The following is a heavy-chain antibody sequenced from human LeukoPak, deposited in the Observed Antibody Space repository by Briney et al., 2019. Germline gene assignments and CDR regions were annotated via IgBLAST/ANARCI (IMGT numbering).Heavy chain of an antibody. D-gene: IGHD3-22*01. V-gene: IGHV3-30*04. CDR2: ISYYGSNK. Sequence: GGSLRLSCAASGFTFSSYAMHWVRQAPGKGLEWVAVISYYGSNKYYADSVKGRFTISRDNAKNSLYLQMNSLRAEDTGVYYCARGRITMIVVPHFDYWGQGTLVTVSS. CDR1: GFTFSSYA. CDR3: ARGRITMIVVPHFDY. J-gene: IGHJ4*02.